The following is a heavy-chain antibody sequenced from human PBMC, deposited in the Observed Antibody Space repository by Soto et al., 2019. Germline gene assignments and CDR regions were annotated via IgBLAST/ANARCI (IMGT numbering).Heavy chain of an antibody. CDR1: GYTFTSYD. J-gene: IGHJ4*02. CDR2: INPNSGGT. V-gene: IGHV1-2*04. CDR3: ARDAQGEPDY. D-gene: IGHD3-16*01. Sequence: ASVKVSCKASGYTFTSYDINWVRQATGQGLEWMGWINPNSGGTNYAQKFQGWVTMTRDTSISTAYMELSRLRSDDTAVYYCARDAQGEPDYWGQGTLVTVSS.